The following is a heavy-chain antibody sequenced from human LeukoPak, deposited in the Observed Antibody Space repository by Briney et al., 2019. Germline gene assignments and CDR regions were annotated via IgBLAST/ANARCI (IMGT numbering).Heavy chain of an antibody. CDR3: AHLTLTYFDY. J-gene: IGHJ4*02. CDR1: EFSLSTSAVG. V-gene: IGHV2-5*05. Sequence: SGPTLVNPTQTLTLTCAFSEFSLSTSAVGVGWIRQPPGKALEWLALIYWDDHKRYGPSLKSRLTITKDTSKNHVVLTMANLDPVDTATYFCAHLTLTYFDYWGQGTLVTVSA. CDR2: IYWDDHK.